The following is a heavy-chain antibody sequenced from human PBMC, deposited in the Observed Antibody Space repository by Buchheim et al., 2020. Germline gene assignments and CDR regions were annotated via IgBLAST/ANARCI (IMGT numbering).Heavy chain of an antibody. J-gene: IGHJ4*02. V-gene: IGHV3-21*01. CDR2: ISSSSGYK. Sequence: EVQLVESGGGLVEPGGSLRLSCAASGFTFSSYSMNWVRQAPGKGLEWVSSISSSSGYKSYADSVKGRFTISRDNAKNSLYLQMNSLRVEDTAVYYCVSPDPIGLWGQGTL. CDR1: GFTFSSYS. CDR3: VSPDPIGL.